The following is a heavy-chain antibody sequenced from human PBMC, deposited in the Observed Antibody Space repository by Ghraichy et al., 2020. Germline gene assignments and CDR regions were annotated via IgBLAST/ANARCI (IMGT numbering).Heavy chain of an antibody. J-gene: IGHJ3*02. D-gene: IGHD3-22*01. CDR1: GGSISSYY. CDR2: IYYSGST. CDR3: ARDQRYYDSSGYYDAFDI. Sequence: SETLSLTCTVSGGSISSYYWSWIRQPPGKGLEWIGYIYYSGSTNYNPSLKSRVTISVDTSKNQFSLKLSSVTAADTAVYYCARDQRYYDSSGYYDAFDIWGQGTMVTFSS. V-gene: IGHV4-59*01.